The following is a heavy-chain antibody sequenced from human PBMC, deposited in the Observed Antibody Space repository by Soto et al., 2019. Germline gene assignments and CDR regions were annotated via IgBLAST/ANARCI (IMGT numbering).Heavy chain of an antibody. CDR3: ARAKVVVPAYKYYYYYGMDV. V-gene: IGHV4-34*01. CDR1: GGSFSGYY. CDR2: INHSGST. D-gene: IGHD2-2*01. J-gene: IGHJ6*02. Sequence: SETLSLTCAVYGGSFSGYYWSWIRQPPGKGLEWIGEINHSGSTNYNPSLKSRVTISVDTSKNQFSLKLSSVTAADTAVYYCARAKVVVPAYKYYYYYGMDVWGQGTEVTVSS.